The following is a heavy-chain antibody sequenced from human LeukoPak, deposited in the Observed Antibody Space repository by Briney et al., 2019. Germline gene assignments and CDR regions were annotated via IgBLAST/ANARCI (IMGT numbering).Heavy chain of an antibody. CDR2: IIPIFGTA. D-gene: IGHD3-22*01. J-gene: IGHJ5*02. CDR1: GGTFSSYA. V-gene: IGHV1-69*01. CDR3: ARAPRYYYDSSGYPMSFWFEP. Sequence: ASVKVSCKASGGTFSSYAISWVRQAPGQGLEWMGGIIPIFGTANYAQKFQGRVTITADESTSTAYMELSSLRSEDTAVYYCARAPRYYYDSSGYPMSFWFEPWGQGTLVTVSS.